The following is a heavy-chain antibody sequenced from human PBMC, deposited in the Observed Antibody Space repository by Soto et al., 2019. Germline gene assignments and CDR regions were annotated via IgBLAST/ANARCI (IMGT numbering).Heavy chain of an antibody. CDR1: GGSFSDYF. Sequence: QVQLQQWGAGLLKPSETLSLTCAVYGGSFSDYFWSWIRQPPGKGLEWIGEINHSGTTNYNPSLKSRVTISLDTSKNHFSLNLTSVTAADTAVYYSMATTMAYYYGMDVWGQGTTVTVSS. D-gene: IGHD5-18*01. CDR2: INHSGTT. V-gene: IGHV4-34*01. CDR3: MATTMAYYYGMDV. J-gene: IGHJ6*02.